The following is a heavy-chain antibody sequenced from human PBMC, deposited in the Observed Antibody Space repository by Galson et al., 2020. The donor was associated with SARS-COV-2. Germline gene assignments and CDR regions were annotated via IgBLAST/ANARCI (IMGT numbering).Heavy chain of an antibody. CDR2: LYSGGSA. CDR1: GFAVSDTY. J-gene: IGHJ6*02. V-gene: IGHV3-53*01. CDR3: ARDPYSGGWTNYYYFAMDV. Sequence: GESLKISCAVSGFAVSDTYMSWIRQAPGKGLEWVALLYSGGSASYTGSVKGRFTISRDSSKNSLYLHMNSLRLEDTAVYYCARDPYSGGWTNYYYFAMDVWGQGTTVTVSS. D-gene: IGHD6-19*01.